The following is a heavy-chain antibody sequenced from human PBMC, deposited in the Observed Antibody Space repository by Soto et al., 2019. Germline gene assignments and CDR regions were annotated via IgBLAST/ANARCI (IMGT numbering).Heavy chain of an antibody. CDR2: MNPNGGDT. J-gene: IGHJ4*02. Sequence: QVQLVQSGAEVKKPGASVKVSCKASGYTFSEHDINWVRQASGEGPEWLGWMNPNGGDTGYAQNFQGRVTMTRDTSKRTAYMELSSLRSEDTAVYYCARVGGNWNDDYLAYRGQGTLVTVSS. D-gene: IGHD1-1*01. CDR3: ARVGGNWNDDYLAY. V-gene: IGHV1-8*01. CDR1: GYTFSEHD.